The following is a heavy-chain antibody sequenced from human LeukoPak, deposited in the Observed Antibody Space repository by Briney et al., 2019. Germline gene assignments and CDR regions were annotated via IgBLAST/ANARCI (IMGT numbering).Heavy chain of an antibody. V-gene: IGHV3-30*02. J-gene: IGHJ4*02. Sequence: GGSLRLSCAASGFTFSSYGMHWVRQAPGKGLEWVAFIRYDGSNKYYADSVKGRFTISRDNSKNTLYLQMNSLRAEDTAVYYCARETGYCSGASCYYGPFDYWGQGTLVTVSS. CDR2: IRYDGSNK. CDR3: ARETGYCSGASCYYGPFDY. CDR1: GFTFSSYG. D-gene: IGHD2-15*01.